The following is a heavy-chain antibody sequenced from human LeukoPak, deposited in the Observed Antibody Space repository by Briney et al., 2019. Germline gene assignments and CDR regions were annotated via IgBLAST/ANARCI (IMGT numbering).Heavy chain of an antibody. D-gene: IGHD2-2*02. CDR3: ARDRYPSMDV. Sequence: SETLSLTCSVSGGSISKSNHYWGWIRQPPGKGLEWIGSIYYGGSTYYNPSLKSRVTISVDTSKNQFSLKLSSVTAADAAVYYCARDRYPSMDVWGQGTTVTVSS. CDR1: GGSISKSNHY. V-gene: IGHV4-39*07. J-gene: IGHJ6*02. CDR2: IYYGGST.